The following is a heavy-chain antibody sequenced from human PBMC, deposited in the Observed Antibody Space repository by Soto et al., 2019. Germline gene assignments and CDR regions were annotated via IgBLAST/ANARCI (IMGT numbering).Heavy chain of an antibody. CDR1: GFTFSSYA. Sequence: VGSLRLSCAASGFTFSSYAMSWIRQAPGKGLEWLSYISPGSRYPAYADSVKGRFTISRDSAKRSLYLQMMSLTAEDTAIYYCVRGGGGGLFDPWGQGTMVTVSS. CDR3: VRGGGGGLFDP. CDR2: ISPGSRYP. D-gene: IGHD2-15*01. J-gene: IGHJ5*02. V-gene: IGHV3-11*06.